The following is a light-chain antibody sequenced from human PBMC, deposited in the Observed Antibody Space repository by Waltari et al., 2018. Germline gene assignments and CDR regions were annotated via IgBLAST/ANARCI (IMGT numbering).Light chain of an antibody. CDR3: QQGYSRVT. J-gene: IGKJ5*01. CDR2: AAS. V-gene: IGKV1-39*01. CDR1: QNIRNY. Sequence: DIQVTQSPSSLSASVGDRVTITCRTSQNIRNYLNWYQKKPGKAPKLLIYAASSLHNDVPSRFGGSGSGADFTLTISSLQPEDYGTYYCQQGYSRVTFGQGTRLEIK.